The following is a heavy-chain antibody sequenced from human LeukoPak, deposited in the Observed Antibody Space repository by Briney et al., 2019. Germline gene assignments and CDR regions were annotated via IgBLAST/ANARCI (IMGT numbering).Heavy chain of an antibody. D-gene: IGHD1-26*01. J-gene: IGHJ3*01. CDR2: INTDGSST. Sequence: GGSLRLSCSASGFTLSNYWIHWVRQAPGKGLVWVSRINTDGSSTNYADSVRGRFTVSRDNAKNTLDLQMNSLRVEDTAVYYCARVIGWDEPFDFWGHGTLVTVSS. CDR3: ARVIGWDEPFDF. CDR1: GFTLSNYW. V-gene: IGHV3-74*01.